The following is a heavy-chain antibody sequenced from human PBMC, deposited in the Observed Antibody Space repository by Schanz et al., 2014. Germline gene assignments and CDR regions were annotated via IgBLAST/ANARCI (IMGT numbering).Heavy chain of an antibody. CDR1: GGSISSGTYY. D-gene: IGHD6-25*01. CDR2: IYTSGST. V-gene: IGHV4-61*02. Sequence: QVQLQESGPGLVKPSQTLSLTCIVSGGSISSGTYYWSWLRQPAGKGLEWIGRIYTSGSTNYNPSPKSRVTIPLAPSKNQSSLKLSSVTAADTAVYYCAREPLSGYNWFDPWGQGSLVTVSS. J-gene: IGHJ5*02. CDR3: AREPLSGYNWFDP.